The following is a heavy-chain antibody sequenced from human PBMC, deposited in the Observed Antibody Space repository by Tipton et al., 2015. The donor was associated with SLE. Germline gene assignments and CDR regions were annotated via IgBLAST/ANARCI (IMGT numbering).Heavy chain of an antibody. Sequence: TLSLTCAVYGGSFSNYYWSWIRQPPGKGLEWIGYIYYSGSTYYNPSLKSRVTISVDTSKNQFSLKLSSVTAADTAVYYCARSTGLYYYGSGSAPYYFDYWGQGTLVTVSS. CDR3: ARSTGLYYYGSGSAPYYFDY. V-gene: IGHV4-59*01. D-gene: IGHD3-10*01. CDR1: GGSFSNYY. CDR2: IYYSGST. J-gene: IGHJ4*02.